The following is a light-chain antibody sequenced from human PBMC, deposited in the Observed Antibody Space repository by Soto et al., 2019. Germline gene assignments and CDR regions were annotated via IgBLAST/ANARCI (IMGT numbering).Light chain of an antibody. CDR3: GASDDSLSSVV. CDR2: RNN. Sequence: QSVLTQPPSASGTPGQRVTISCSGSSSNIGSNYVFWYQHLPGTAPKLLIYRNNQQPSGVADRFSGCKSGTSASLAISGLRYEDETDYYCGASDDSLSSVVFGGGTKVTVL. CDR1: SSNIGSNY. J-gene: IGLJ2*01. V-gene: IGLV1-47*01.